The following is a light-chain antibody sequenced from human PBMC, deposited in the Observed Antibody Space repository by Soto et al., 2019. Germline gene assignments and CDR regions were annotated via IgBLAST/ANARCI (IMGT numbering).Light chain of an antibody. V-gene: IGLV2-11*01. J-gene: IGLJ2*01. CDR1: SSDVGGYNY. CDR3: CSYAGSYTV. Sequence: QSALTQPRSVSGSPGQSVTISCTGTSSDVGGYNYVSWYQQHPGKAPKLMIYDVHRRPLGVPDRFSGSKSGNTASLTISGLQAEDEADYYCCSYAGSYTVFGGGTKLTVL. CDR2: DVH.